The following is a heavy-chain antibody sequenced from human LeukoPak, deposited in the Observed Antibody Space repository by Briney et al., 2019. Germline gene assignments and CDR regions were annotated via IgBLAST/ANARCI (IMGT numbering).Heavy chain of an antibody. CDR2: ISAYNGNT. D-gene: IGHD3-3*01. J-gene: IGHJ6*02. CDR3: AREARNTIFGVVLYGMDV. V-gene: IGHV1-18*01. CDR1: GYTFTSYG. Sequence: ASVKVSCKASGYTFTSYGISWVRQAPGQGLEWMGWISAYNGNTNYAQKLQGRVTMTTDTSTSTAYMELRSLRSDGTAVYYCAREARNTIFGVVLYGMDVWGQGTTVTVSS.